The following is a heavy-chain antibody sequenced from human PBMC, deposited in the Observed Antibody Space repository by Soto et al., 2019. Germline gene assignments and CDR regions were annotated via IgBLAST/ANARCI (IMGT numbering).Heavy chain of an antibody. Sequence: VQLQASGPGLVKPSETLSLSCTVSAGSISDYYWSWIRQPPGKGLEWIGYVYYTGSTSYNPSLRSRVTISLHTSDKQFSLSLTSVTAADTAVYYCAIVDMDRTTHSLGVDVWGQGTTVSVSS. CDR2: VYYTGST. D-gene: IGHD2-15*01. V-gene: IGHV4-59*01. CDR3: AIVDMDRTTHSLGVDV. J-gene: IGHJ6*02. CDR1: AGSISDYY.